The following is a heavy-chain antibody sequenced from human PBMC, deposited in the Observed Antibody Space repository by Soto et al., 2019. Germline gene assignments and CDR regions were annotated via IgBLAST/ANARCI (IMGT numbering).Heavy chain of an antibody. J-gene: IGHJ3*02. V-gene: IGHV3-23*01. CDR3: AKDRLYSSSWYEWAFDI. D-gene: IGHD6-13*01. CDR2: ISGSGGST. Sequence: GGSLRLSCAASGFTFSSYAMSWVRQAPGKGLEWVSAISGSGGSTYYADSVKGRFTISRDNSKNTLYLQMNSLRAEDTAVYYCAKDRLYSSSWYEWAFDIWGQGTMVTVSS. CDR1: GFTFSSYA.